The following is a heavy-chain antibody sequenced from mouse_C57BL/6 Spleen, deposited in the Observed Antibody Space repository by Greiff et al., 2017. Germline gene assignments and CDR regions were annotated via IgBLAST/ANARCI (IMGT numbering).Heavy chain of an antibody. CDR1: GFSLTSYG. V-gene: IGHV2-2*01. CDR3: AIGYYGSSPDYAMDY. Sequence: VQLVESGPGLVQPSQSLSITCTVSGFSLTSYGVHWVRQAPGKGLEWLGVIWRGGSTDYNAAFIYRLSTSKDNSKSQVFLKMNSLQADDTVIYYCAIGYYGSSPDYAMDYWGQGTSVTVSS. J-gene: IGHJ4*01. D-gene: IGHD1-1*01. CDR2: IWRGGST.